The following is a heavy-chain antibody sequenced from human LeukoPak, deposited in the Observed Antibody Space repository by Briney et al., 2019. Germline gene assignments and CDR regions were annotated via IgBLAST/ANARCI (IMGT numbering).Heavy chain of an antibody. Sequence: GGSLRLSCAASGFSFSTYWMSWVRQAPGKGLEWVANIKQGGSEKYYVDSVKGRFTISRDNAKNSLYLQMNSLRAEDTAVYYCGRRPREIAVADYWGQGTLVTVSS. D-gene: IGHD6-19*01. CDR3: GRRPREIAVADY. J-gene: IGHJ4*02. CDR1: GFSFSTYW. V-gene: IGHV3-7*01. CDR2: IKQGGSEK.